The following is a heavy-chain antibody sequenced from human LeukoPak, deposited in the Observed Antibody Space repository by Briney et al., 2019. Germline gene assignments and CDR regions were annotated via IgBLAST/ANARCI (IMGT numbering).Heavy chain of an antibody. D-gene: IGHD3-22*01. CDR3: ARAGLYDSSGYYVFFDY. V-gene: IGHV3-53*04. CDR2: IHSGGST. J-gene: IGHJ4*02. CDR1: GFTVSSNY. Sequence: GGSLRLSCAASGFTVSSNYMSWVRQAPGKGLEWVSVIHSGGSTYYADSVKGRFTISRHNSKNTLYLQMNSLRAEDTAVYYCARAGLYDSSGYYVFFDYWGQGTLVTVSS.